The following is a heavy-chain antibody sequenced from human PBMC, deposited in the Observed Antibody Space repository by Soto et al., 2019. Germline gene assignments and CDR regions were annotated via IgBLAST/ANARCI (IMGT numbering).Heavy chain of an antibody. Sequence: GGSLRLSCATSGLTFSNYAMSWVRQAPGGGLEWVSSMSGSSSTTYYADSVRGRFTISRDGSKNTLYLQMSSLRAEDTALYYCAKNQERELPRVIDFWGQGTLVTVSS. J-gene: IGHJ4*02. CDR3: AKNQERELPRVIDF. V-gene: IGHV3-23*01. CDR1: GLTFSNYA. D-gene: IGHD1-7*01. CDR2: MSGSSSTT.